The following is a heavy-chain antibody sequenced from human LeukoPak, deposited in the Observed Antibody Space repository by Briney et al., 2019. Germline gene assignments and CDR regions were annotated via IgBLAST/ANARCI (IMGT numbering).Heavy chain of an antibody. V-gene: IGHV3-48*02. CDR2: ISITSDKI. CDR1: GFTFTCYS. Sequence: GGSLRLSCAASGFTFTCYSMNWFRQAPGKGLEWVSYISITSDKIYYADSVKGRFTISRDNAKNSLCLQMNSLRDEDTAVYYCARNDGQHYGLDVWGQGTTVTVSS. CDR3: ARNDGQHYGLDV. J-gene: IGHJ6*02.